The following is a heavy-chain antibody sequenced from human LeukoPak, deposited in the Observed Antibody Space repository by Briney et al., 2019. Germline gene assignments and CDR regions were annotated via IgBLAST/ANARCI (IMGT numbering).Heavy chain of an antibody. CDR1: GFTFSNYW. CDR2: INTDGSRI. CDR3: ARVRPMVYGYYMDV. D-gene: IGHD3-10*01. Sequence: GGSLRLSCAASGFTFSNYWMHWVRQAPGKGLVWVSRINTDGSRITYADSVKGRFTISRDNAKNSLYLQMNSLRAEDTAVYYCARVRPMVYGYYMDVWGKGTTVTVSS. J-gene: IGHJ6*03. V-gene: IGHV3-74*01.